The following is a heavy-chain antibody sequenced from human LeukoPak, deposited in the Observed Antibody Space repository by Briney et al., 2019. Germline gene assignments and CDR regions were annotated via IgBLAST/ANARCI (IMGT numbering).Heavy chain of an antibody. J-gene: IGHJ4*02. V-gene: IGHV4-34*01. D-gene: IGHD5-24*01. CDR2: INHSGST. Sequence: PSETLSLTCAVYGGSFSGYYWSWIRQPPGKGLEWIGEINHSGSTNYNPSLKSRVTISVDTSKNQFSLKLTSVTGGDTAVYYCARDGGSGAYNFWGQGTLVTVSS. CDR1: GGSFSGYY. CDR3: ARDGGSGAYNF.